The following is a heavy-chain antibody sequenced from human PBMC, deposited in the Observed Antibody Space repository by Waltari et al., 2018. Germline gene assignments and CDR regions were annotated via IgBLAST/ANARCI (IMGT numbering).Heavy chain of an antibody. D-gene: IGHD5-12*01. J-gene: IGHJ6*02. V-gene: IGHV1-69*05. Sequence: QVQLVQSGAEVKKPGSSVKVSCKASGGTFSSYAISWVRQAPGQGLEWMGGIIPIFGTANYAQKFQGRVTITTDESTSTAYMELSSLRSEDTAVYYCARDPLREMATIRPLGYYGMDVWGQGTTVTVSS. CDR1: GGTFSSYA. CDR2: IIPIFGTA. CDR3: ARDPLREMATIRPLGYYGMDV.